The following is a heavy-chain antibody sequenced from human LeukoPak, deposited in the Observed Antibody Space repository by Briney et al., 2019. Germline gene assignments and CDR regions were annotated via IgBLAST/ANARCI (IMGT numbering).Heavy chain of an antibody. CDR3: ARDHRGIYSPFDY. V-gene: IGHV3-7*01. CDR1: GFTFSSSA. D-gene: IGHD2-21*01. Sequence: PGGSLRLSCAASGFTFSSSAMNWVRQAPGKGLEWVANIKQDGSEKYYVDSVKGRFIISRDNAKNSLYLQMNSLRAEDTAVYYCARDHRGIYSPFDYWGQGTLVTVSS. CDR2: IKQDGSEK. J-gene: IGHJ4*02.